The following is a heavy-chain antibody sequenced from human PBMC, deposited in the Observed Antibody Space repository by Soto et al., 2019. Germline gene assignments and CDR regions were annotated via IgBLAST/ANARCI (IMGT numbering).Heavy chain of an antibody. V-gene: IGHV5-51*01. CDR2: IYPGDSDT. Sequence: GESLKISCKGSGYSFTSYWIGWVRQMPGKGLEWMGIIYPGDSDTRYSPSFQGQVTISADKSISTAYLQWSSLKASDTAMYYCARQLKVVSASSGDAFDIWGQGTMVTVSS. J-gene: IGHJ3*02. CDR3: ARQLKVVSASSGDAFDI. CDR1: GYSFTSYW. D-gene: IGHD3-22*01.